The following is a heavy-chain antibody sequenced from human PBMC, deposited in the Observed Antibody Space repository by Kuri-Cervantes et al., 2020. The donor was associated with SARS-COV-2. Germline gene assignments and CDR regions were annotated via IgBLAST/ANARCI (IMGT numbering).Heavy chain of an antibody. CDR3: AKGAAEGGSGWLFDY. CDR1: GFTFSSYW. J-gene: IGHJ4*02. D-gene: IGHD6-19*01. CDR2: IKQDGSEK. Sequence: GGSLRLSCAASGFTFSSYWMSWVRQAPGKGLEWVANIKQDGSEKYYVDSVTGRFTISRDNSKNTLYLQMNSLGAEDTAVYYCAKGAAEGGSGWLFDYWGQGTLVTVSS. V-gene: IGHV3-7*03.